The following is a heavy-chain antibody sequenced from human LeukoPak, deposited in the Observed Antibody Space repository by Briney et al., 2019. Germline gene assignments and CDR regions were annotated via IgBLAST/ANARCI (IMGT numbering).Heavy chain of an antibody. CDR1: GFTFDDYG. V-gene: IGHV3-20*04. J-gene: IGHJ2*01. Sequence: GGSLRLSCAASGFTFDDYGMSWVRQAPGKGLEWVSGINWNGGSTGYADSVKGRFTISRDNAKNSLYLQMNGLRAEDTALYYCARDNDYGDYVGFWYFDLWGRGTLVTVSS. CDR2: INWNGGST. CDR3: ARDNDYGDYVGFWYFDL. D-gene: IGHD4-17*01.